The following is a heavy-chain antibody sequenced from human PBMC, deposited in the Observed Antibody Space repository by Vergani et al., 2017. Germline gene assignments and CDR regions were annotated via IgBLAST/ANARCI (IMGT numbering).Heavy chain of an antibody. D-gene: IGHD6-13*01. CDR1: GGSVSSGNW. J-gene: IGHJ5*02. CDR2: IYHTGNT. V-gene: IGHV4-4*01. CDR3: ASRAAAGLAIFQT. Sequence: QVQLQESGPGLAKPLGTLSLTCAVSGGSVSSGNWWTWVRQPPGKDLEWIGEIYHTGNTNYSPSLKSRVTMSVDKLKNQFSLILNSVTAADTAVYFCASRAAAGLAIFQTWGRGTLVSVSS.